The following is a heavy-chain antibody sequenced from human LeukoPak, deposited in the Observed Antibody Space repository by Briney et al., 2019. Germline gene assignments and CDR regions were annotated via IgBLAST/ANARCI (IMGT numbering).Heavy chain of an antibody. CDR1: GFTFDAYG. CDR3: ARVGPSYYDSSGPLDY. J-gene: IGHJ4*02. CDR2: INWNVVST. Sequence: PGGSLRLSCAASGFTFDAYGMSWVRQSPGHGLEWGSGINWNVVSTGYADSVTGRFTISRDNAKNSLYLQMNSLRAEDTPLYYCARVGPSYYDSSGPLDYWGQGTLVTVSS. D-gene: IGHD3-22*01. V-gene: IGHV3-20*04.